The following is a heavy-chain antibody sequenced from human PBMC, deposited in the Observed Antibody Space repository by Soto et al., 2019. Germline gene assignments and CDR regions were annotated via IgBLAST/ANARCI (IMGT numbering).Heavy chain of an antibody. CDR2: IYPGDSDT. CDR3: AASIFYHYGMDV. CDR1: GYTFTNYW. J-gene: IGHJ6*02. Sequence: ESLKISCKGSGYTFTNYWIGWVRQMPGKGPEWMGIIYPGDSDTKYNPSFQGQVTISADKSITTTYLQWSSLKASDTAIYYCAASIFYHYGMDVWGQGTTVTVSS. V-gene: IGHV5-51*01.